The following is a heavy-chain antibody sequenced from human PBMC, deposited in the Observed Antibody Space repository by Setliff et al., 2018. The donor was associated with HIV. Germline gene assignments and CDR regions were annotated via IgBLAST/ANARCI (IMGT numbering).Heavy chain of an antibody. V-gene: IGHV4-39*07. Sequence: SETLSLTCIVSGGSISSGTYYWGWIRQPPGKGLEWIGYIYYSGSTYYNPSLKSRVTISVDPSKNQFSLKLTSLTAADTAVYYCARDMMYHYDRSGSFGWFGPWGQGTLVTVSS. CDR1: GGSISSGTYY. CDR3: ARDMMYHYDRSGSFGWFGP. D-gene: IGHD3-22*01. CDR2: IYYSGST. J-gene: IGHJ5*02.